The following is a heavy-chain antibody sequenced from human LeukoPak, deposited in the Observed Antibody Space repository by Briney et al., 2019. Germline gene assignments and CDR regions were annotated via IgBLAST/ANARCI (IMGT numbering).Heavy chain of an antibody. CDR1: GFIFSSYS. CDR2: ISSSSSYI. D-gene: IGHD2-15*01. V-gene: IGHV3-21*01. Sequence: GGSLRLSCAASGFIFSSYSMNWVRQAPGKGLEWVSSISSSSSYIYYADSVKGRFTISRDNAKNSLYLQMNSLRAEDTAVYYCARAVWECSGGSCYSDDYWGQGTLVTVSS. CDR3: ARAVWECSGGSCYSDDY. J-gene: IGHJ4*02.